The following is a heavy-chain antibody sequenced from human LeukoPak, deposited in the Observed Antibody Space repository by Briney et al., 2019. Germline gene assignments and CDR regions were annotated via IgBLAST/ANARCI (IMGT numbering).Heavy chain of an antibody. J-gene: IGHJ4*02. V-gene: IGHV3-30*18. CDR1: GFTFSSYS. Sequence: PGRSLRLSCAGSGFTFSSYSMQWVRQTPGKGLEWVGIMSNSGENTFYGEAVRGRFTISRDNSQNTLYLQMNSLRPEDTAVYYCAKRGASVTRYVDYWGQGTLVTVSS. CDR3: AKRGASVTRYVDY. CDR2: MSNSGENT. D-gene: IGHD4-17*01.